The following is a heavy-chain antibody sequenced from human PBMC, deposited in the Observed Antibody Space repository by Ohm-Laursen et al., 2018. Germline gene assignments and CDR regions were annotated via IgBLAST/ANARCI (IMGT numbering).Heavy chain of an antibody. D-gene: IGHD2-8*01. CDR3: ASNMVYASYYYYYGMDV. J-gene: IGHJ6*02. Sequence: SLRLSCTASGFTFSSYWMHWVRQAPGKGLVWVSRINSDGSSTSYADSVKGRFTISRDNAKNTLYLQMNSLRAEDTAVYYCASNMVYASYYYYYGMDVWGQGTTVTVSS. V-gene: IGHV3-74*01. CDR1: GFTFSSYW. CDR2: INSDGSST.